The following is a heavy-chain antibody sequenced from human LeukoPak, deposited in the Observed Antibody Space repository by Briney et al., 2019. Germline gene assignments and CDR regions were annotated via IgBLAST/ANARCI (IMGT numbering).Heavy chain of an antibody. CDR2: IKSKIDGGTT. CDR3: ATVSVNYTYYYHYGLDV. D-gene: IGHD3-10*01. Sequence: GGSLRLSCAASGFTFSDAWMIWVRQAPGKGLEWVGRIKSKIDGGTTEYGAPVKGRFAISRDDSKNTLSLQMNSLIPGDTAVYYCATVSVNYTYYYHYGLDVWGQGTTVTVSS. V-gene: IGHV3-15*01. CDR1: GFTFSDAW. J-gene: IGHJ6*02.